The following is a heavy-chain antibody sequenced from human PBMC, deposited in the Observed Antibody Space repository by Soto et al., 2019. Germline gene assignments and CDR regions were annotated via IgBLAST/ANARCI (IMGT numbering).Heavy chain of an antibody. J-gene: IGHJ6*02. D-gene: IGHD1-1*01. Sequence: SETLSLTCTVSGGSISSGGYYWSWIRQHPGKGLEWIGYIYYSGSTYYNPSLKSRVTISVDASKNQFSLKLSSVTAADTAVYYCARCKLERPLIYYYYGMDVWGQGTTVTVSS. V-gene: IGHV4-31*03. CDR2: IYYSGST. CDR3: ARCKLERPLIYYYYGMDV. CDR1: GGSISSGGYY.